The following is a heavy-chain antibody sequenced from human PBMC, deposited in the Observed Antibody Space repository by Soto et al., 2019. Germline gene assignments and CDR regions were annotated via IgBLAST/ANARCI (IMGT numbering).Heavy chain of an antibody. J-gene: IGHJ6*02. V-gene: IGHV3-23*01. CDR2: ISGRTGST. Sequence: EVQLLESGGGLVQPGGSLRLSCAVSGFTFSLRAMTWVRQAPGKGLEWVASISGRTGSTAYADSVKGRFTISRDTSENTLYLQMRSLSVADTALYYCAREIVEGGARYFYYGMDVWGQGTTVTVSS. CDR1: GFTFSLRA. CDR3: AREIVEGGARYFYYGMDV. D-gene: IGHD2-21*01.